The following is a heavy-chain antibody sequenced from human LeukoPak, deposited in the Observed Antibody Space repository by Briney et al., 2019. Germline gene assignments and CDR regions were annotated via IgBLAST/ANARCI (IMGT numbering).Heavy chain of an antibody. CDR3: ARSHQLLWYPNWFDP. CDR2: ISCSSSTI. V-gene: IGHV3-48*02. J-gene: IGHJ5*02. CDR1: GFLFSSYR. Sequence: GGSLRLPCAASGFLFSSYRMQWVRQAPGKGLESVSYISCSSSTIYYADSVKGRFTISRDNGKNSLYLQMNSLRDEDTAVYYCARSHQLLWYPNWFDPWGQGTRVTVAS. D-gene: IGHD2-2*01.